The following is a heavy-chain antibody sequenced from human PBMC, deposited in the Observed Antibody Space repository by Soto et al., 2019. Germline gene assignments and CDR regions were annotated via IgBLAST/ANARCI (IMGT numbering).Heavy chain of an antibody. CDR2: IRRSSGYI. V-gene: IGHV3-21*01. CDR1: GFTFSNYR. D-gene: IGHD2-8*02. CDR3: ARDTGQLVPDAFDT. Sequence: GGSLRLSCAASGFTFSNYRMSWVRQAPGKGLEWIASIRRSSGYIYYADSMKGRFTISRDNAEKSLFLQMNSLRVEDTAIYYCARDTGQLVPDAFDTWGQGTMVTVSS. J-gene: IGHJ3*02.